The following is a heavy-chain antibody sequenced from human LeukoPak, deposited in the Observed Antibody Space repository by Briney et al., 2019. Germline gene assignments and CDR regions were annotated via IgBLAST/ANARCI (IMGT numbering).Heavy chain of an antibody. V-gene: IGHV4-61*02. CDR2: IYTSGAT. D-gene: IGHD3-10*01. Sequence: PSQTLSLTCTVSGGSISTENYYWSWIRQPAGKGLEWIGRIYTSGATNYNPSLKSRITISVDTSKNQFSLKLSSVTAAGTAVYYCARVYRFGELLSRWFDPWGQGTLVTVSS. CDR1: GGSISTENYY. CDR3: ARVYRFGELLSRWFDP. J-gene: IGHJ5*02.